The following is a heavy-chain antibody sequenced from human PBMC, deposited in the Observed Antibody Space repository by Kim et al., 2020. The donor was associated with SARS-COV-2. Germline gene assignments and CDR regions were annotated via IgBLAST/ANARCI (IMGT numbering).Heavy chain of an antibody. D-gene: IGHD3-22*01. CDR3: ARGGIMGYDSSGYYVY. CDR2: INPNSGGT. CDR1: GYTFTGYY. V-gene: IGHV1-2*02. J-gene: IGHJ4*02. Sequence: ASVKVSCKASGYTFTGYYMHWVRQAPGQGLEWMGWINPNSGGTNYAQKFQGRVTMTRDTSISTAYMELSRLRSDDTAVYYCARGGIMGYDSSGYYVYWGQGTLVTVSS.